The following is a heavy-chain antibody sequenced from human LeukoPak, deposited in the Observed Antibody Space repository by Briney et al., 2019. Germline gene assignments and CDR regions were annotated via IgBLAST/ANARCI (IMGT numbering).Heavy chain of an antibody. Sequence: SETLSLTCAVYGGSFSGYYWSWIRQPPGKGLEWIGYIYHSGSTYYNPSLKSRVTISVDRSKNQFSLKLSSVTAADTAVYYCARTNWEYYFDYWGQGTLVTVSS. V-gene: IGHV4-30-2*01. CDR2: IYHSGST. D-gene: IGHD7-27*01. CDR1: GGSFSGYY. J-gene: IGHJ4*02. CDR3: ARTNWEYYFDY.